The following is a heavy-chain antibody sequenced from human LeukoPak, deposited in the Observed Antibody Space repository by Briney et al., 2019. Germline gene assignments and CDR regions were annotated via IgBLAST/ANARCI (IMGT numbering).Heavy chain of an antibody. CDR1: GFTFSSYA. J-gene: IGHJ4*02. D-gene: IGHD3-22*01. CDR2: IKGSGGYT. Sequence: PGGSLRLSCAASGFTFSSYAMSWVRQAPGKGLEWVSDIKGSGGYTYYADSVKGRFTISRDNSKNKLYPQMNSLRAEDTAVYYCAKAHIDGDGYYYFDYWGQGTLVSVSS. CDR3: AKAHIDGDGYYYFDY. V-gene: IGHV3-23*01.